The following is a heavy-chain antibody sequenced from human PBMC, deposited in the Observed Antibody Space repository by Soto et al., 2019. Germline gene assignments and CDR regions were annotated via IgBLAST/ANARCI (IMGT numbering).Heavy chain of an antibody. CDR2: TYYRSKRYN. V-gene: IGHV6-1*01. D-gene: IGHD2-21*01. Sequence: PSQTLSLTCAISGDSVSSNSAAWNWIRQSPSRGLEWLGRTYYRSKRYNDYAVSVKSQITINPDTSKNPDSLQLNSVTPEATAVYYCARDLSAVSARYFYYGMDVWGQGTTVTVSS. CDR3: ARDLSAVSARYFYYGMDV. CDR1: GDSVSSNSAA. J-gene: IGHJ6*02.